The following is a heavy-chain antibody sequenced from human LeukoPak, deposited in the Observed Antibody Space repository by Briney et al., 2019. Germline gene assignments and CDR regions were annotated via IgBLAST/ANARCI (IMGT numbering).Heavy chain of an antibody. J-gene: IGHJ3*01. D-gene: IGHD3-22*01. CDR1: GFTLSGHS. CDR3: ARTIYYYESTSYFSDAFDV. Sequence: GSLRLSCAATGFTLSGHSMNWVRQAPGKGLDWVSSISPTSAYIYYQDSVKGRFTISRDDAKNSLYLEMDSLRAEDTAVYYCARTIYYYESTSYFSDAFDVXGXGTMVTVSS. V-gene: IGHV3-21*01. CDR2: ISPTSAYI.